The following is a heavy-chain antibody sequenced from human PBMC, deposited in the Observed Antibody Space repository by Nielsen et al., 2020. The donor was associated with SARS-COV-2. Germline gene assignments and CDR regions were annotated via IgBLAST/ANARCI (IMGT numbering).Heavy chain of an antibody. CDR3: ARGTPYGDFPYWYLDL. V-gene: IGHV3-13*01. Sequence: GESLKISCEASGFTFNSYDMHWVRRATGKGLEWVSSIDAADDTYYPGSVKGRFTISRENAKNSLYLQMNSLRAGDTAVYYCARGTPYGDFPYWYLDLWGRGTLVTVSS. CDR1: GFTFNSYD. D-gene: IGHD4-17*01. J-gene: IGHJ2*01. CDR2: IDAADDT.